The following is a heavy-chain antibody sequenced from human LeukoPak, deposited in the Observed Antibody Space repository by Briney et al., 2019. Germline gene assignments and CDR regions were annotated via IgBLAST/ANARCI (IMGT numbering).Heavy chain of an antibody. CDR3: AKSLSGTYSYYFDY. CDR1: GFTFSTYG. J-gene: IGHJ4*02. D-gene: IGHD3-10*01. CDR2: ISGSGGST. Sequence: PGGSLRLSCAATGFTFSTYGMTWVRQAPGKGLEWVSAISGSGGSTYYADSVKGRFTISRDNSKNALYLQMDALRAEDTAVYYCAKSLSGTYSYYFDYWGQGTLVTVSS. V-gene: IGHV3-23*01.